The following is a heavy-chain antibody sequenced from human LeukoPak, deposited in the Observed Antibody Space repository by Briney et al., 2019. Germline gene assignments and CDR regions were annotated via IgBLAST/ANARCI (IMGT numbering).Heavy chain of an antibody. CDR3: ARDAKWEPVAEY. CDR1: GFTVSSNY. J-gene: IGHJ4*02. D-gene: IGHD1-26*01. Sequence: PGGSLRLSCAASGFTVSSNYMSWVRQAPGKGLEWVSVIYSGGSTYYADSVKGRFTISRDNAKNSLYLQMNSLRAEDTAVYYCARDAKWEPVAEYWGQGTLVTVSS. V-gene: IGHV3-53*01. CDR2: IYSGGST.